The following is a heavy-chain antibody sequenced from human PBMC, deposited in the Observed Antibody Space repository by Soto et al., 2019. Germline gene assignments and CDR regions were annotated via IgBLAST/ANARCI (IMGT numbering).Heavy chain of an antibody. V-gene: IGHV1-18*01. CDR3: ARGPVITSFGVVTDPHYFDY. Sequence: GASVKVSCKASGYTFTSYGISWVRQAPGQGLEWMGWISAYNGNTNYAQKLQGRVTMTTDTSTSTAYMELRSLRSDDTAVYYCARGPVITSFGVVTDPHYFDYWGQGTLVTVCS. J-gene: IGHJ4*02. CDR2: ISAYNGNT. CDR1: GYTFTSYG. D-gene: IGHD3-3*01.